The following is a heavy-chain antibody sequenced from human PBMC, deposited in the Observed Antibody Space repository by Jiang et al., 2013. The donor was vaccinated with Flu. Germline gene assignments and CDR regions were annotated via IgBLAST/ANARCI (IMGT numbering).Heavy chain of an antibody. D-gene: IGHD4-17*01. CDR2: IHGGESEI. V-gene: IGHV5-51*01. Sequence: KISCEGSGYIFSNYWIGWVRQMPGKGLEWVGIIHGGESEIRYSPSFQGQVTISADKSIVKTPGXAYLQWDYLQASDSGIYFCARHAVDYGDYADYWGQGTLVTVSS. CDR3: ARHAVDYGDYADY. CDR1: GYIFSNYW. J-gene: IGHJ4*02.